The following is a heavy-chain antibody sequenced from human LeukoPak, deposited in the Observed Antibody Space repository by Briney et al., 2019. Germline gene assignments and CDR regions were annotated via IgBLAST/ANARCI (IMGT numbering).Heavy chain of an antibody. CDR3: ARVLLSVRGSHNWFDP. V-gene: IGHV4-59*01. CDR2: IYYSGST. D-gene: IGHD1-26*01. J-gene: IGHJ5*02. CDR1: GGSISSYY. Sequence: SETLSLTCTGSGGSISSYYWSWIRQPPGKGLEWIGYIYYSGSTNYNPSLKSRVTISVDTSKNQFSLKLSSVTAADTAVYYCARVLLSVRGSHNWFDPWGQGTLVTVSS.